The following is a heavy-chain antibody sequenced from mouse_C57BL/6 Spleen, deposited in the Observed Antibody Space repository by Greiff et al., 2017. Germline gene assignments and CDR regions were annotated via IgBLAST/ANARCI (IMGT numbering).Heavy chain of an antibody. CDR1: GFTFSSYA. CDR2: ISSGGDYI. D-gene: IGHD1-1*01. J-gene: IGHJ3*01. V-gene: IGHV5-9-1*02. Sequence: EVHLVESGEGLVKPGGSLKLSCAASGFTFSSYAMSWVRQTPEKRLEWVAYISSGGDYIYYADTVKGRFTISRDNARNTLYLQMSSLKSEDTAMYYCTRLYGSSHPAWFAYWGQGTLVTVSA. CDR3: TRLYGSSHPAWFAY.